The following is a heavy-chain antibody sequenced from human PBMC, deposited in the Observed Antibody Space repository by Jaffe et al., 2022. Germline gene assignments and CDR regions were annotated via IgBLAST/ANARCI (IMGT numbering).Heavy chain of an antibody. CDR3: VSARVAAAGTLDF. J-gene: IGHJ4*02. D-gene: IGHD6-13*01. V-gene: IGHV4-4*02. CDR2: IHLTGTT. CDR1: GGSITSGFW. Sequence: QVRLQESGPGLVKPSETLSVTCSVSGGSITSGFWWSWVRQAPGRRLEWIGEIHLTGTTNYNPSLESRLTISLDKSRNQFSLSLVSVTAADTAVYHCVSARVAAAGTLDFWGRGTLVTVSS.